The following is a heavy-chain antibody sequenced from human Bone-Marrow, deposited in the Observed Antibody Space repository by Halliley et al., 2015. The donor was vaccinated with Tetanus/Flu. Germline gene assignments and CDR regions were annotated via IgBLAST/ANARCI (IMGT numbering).Heavy chain of an antibody. CDR3: ARVRRLWNWFDP. D-gene: IGHD1-1*01. Sequence: QLVQSGAEVKKPGSSVKVSCKASRGTFTNYAISWVRQAPGQGLEWMGGIIPSFGTTHYAQKFQGRVTVTVDDSTSTAYMELRSLGSDDSAVDCCARVRRLWNWFDPWGQGTLVTVSS. CDR2: IIPSFGTT. CDR1: RGTFTNYA. V-gene: IGHV1-69*01. J-gene: IGHJ5*02.